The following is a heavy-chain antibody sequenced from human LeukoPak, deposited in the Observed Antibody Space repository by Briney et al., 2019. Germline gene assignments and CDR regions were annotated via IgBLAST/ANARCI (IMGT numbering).Heavy chain of an antibody. CDR2: IGAYNGNT. CDR3: ARVATVHYYYYYYMDV. CDR1: GYTFTSYG. J-gene: IGHJ6*03. D-gene: IGHD4-11*01. Sequence: GASVKVSCKASGYTFTSYGISWVRQAPGQGLEWMGWIGAYNGNTNYAQKLQGRVTMTTDTSTSTAYMELRSLRSDDTAVYYCARVATVHYYYYYYMDVWGKGTTVTISS. V-gene: IGHV1-18*01.